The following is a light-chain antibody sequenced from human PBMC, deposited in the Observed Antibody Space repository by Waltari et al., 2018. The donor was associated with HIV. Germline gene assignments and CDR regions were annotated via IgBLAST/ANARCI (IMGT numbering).Light chain of an antibody. J-gene: IGLJ2*01. Sequence: SYEVTQPPSVSVSPGQTARITCSGDALPNQYAYWYQQKPGQAPVLVMYKDSERPSGIPERFSGSSSGTTVTLTISGVQAEDEADYYGQSAENSGTLVIFGGGAKLTGL. CDR1: ALPNQY. V-gene: IGLV3-25*03. CDR2: KDS. CDR3: QSAENSGTLVI.